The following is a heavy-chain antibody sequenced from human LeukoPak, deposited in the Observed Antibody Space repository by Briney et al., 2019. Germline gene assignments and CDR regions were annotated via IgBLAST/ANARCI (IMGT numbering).Heavy chain of an antibody. V-gene: IGHV3-11*01. Sequence: GGSLRLSCAASGFTFSDYYMSWIRQAPGKGLEWVSYISSSGSTIYYADSVKGRFAISRDNAKNSLYLRMNSLRAEDTAGYYCVSPTTPHRVPFDYWGQGTLVTVSS. D-gene: IGHD4-17*01. CDR1: GFTFSDYY. CDR3: VSPTTPHRVPFDY. J-gene: IGHJ4*02. CDR2: ISSSGSTI.